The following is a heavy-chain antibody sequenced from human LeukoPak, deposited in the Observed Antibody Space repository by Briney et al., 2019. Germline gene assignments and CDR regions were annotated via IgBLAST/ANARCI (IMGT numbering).Heavy chain of an antibody. CDR3: NGQAFDY. J-gene: IGHJ4*02. CDR1: GFTFSSYA. Sequence: GGSLRLSCAASGFTFSSYAMSWVRQAPGKGLEWVSSISSSSSYIYYAASVKGRFTISRDNAKHSLYLQMDSLRADYCASGPTNGQAFDYWGQGTLVSVSS. CDR2: ISSSSSYI. V-gene: IGHV3-21*06. D-gene: IGHD2-8*01.